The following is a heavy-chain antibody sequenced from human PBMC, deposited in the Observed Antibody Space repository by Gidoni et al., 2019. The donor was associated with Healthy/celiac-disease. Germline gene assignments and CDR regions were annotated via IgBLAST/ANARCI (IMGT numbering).Heavy chain of an antibody. CDR2: ISSSRSYI. CDR1: GFTFSSYS. V-gene: IGHV3-21*01. D-gene: IGHD2-15*01. CDR3: ASWSLPQV. Sequence: EVQLVESGGGLVKPGGSLRLSCTASGFTFSSYSMNWVRQAPGKGLEWVSAISSSRSYIYYADSVKGRFTISRDNAKNSLFLQMNSLRAEDTAVYYCASWSLPQVGGQGTLVTVSS. J-gene: IGHJ4*02.